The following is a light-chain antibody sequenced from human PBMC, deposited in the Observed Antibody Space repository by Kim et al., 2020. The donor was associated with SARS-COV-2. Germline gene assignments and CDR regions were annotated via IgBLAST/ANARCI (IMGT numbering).Light chain of an antibody. Sequence: QRVTISWSGSSSNIGSHTVNWYQQLPGTAPKLLIYNNNQRPSGVPDRFSGSKSGTSASLAISGLQSEDEADYSCAAWDDSLTGWVFGGGTQLTVL. CDR3: AAWDDSLTGWV. CDR2: NNN. J-gene: IGLJ3*02. V-gene: IGLV1-44*01. CDR1: SSNIGSHT.